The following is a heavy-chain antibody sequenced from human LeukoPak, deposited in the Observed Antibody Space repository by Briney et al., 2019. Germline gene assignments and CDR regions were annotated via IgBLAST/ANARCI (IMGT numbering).Heavy chain of an antibody. Sequence: GGXLRLSCAASGFTFRSYAMSWVRQGPGKGVEGFSAITASGATTYYPASVKRRFTISRDNSKHTLYLQMNSLRAEDTAVYYCAKESYSSSWYDYWGQGTLVTVSS. V-gene: IGHV3-23*01. J-gene: IGHJ4*02. CDR2: ITASGATT. CDR1: GFTFRSYA. CDR3: AKESYSSSWYDY. D-gene: IGHD6-13*01.